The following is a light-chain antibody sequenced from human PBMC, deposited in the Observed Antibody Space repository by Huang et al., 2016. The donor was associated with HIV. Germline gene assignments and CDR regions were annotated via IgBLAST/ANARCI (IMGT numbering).Light chain of an antibody. CDR3: QQGYSV. Sequence: DIQMTQSPSSLSASVGDRVTITCRASQIISNSLNWYQQKPGKAPNLLIYGTANLQSGVPSRFSGSGSGTDFTLTISSLQPEDFTIYYCQQGYSVFGPGTKVEIK. CDR1: QIISNS. V-gene: IGKV1-39*01. J-gene: IGKJ3*01. CDR2: GTA.